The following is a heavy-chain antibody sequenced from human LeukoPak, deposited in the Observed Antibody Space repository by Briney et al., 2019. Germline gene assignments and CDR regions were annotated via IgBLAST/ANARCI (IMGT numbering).Heavy chain of an antibody. V-gene: IGHV4-34*01. CDR2: INHSGST. J-gene: IGHJ4*02. D-gene: IGHD2-15*01. CDR1: GGSFSGYY. Sequence: SETLSLTCAVYGGSFSGYYWSWIRQPPGKGLEWIGEINHSGSTNYNPSLKSRVTISVDTSKNQFSLKLSSVTAADTAVYYCARGRVVANFRFDYWGQGTLVTVSS. CDR3: ARGRVVANFRFDY.